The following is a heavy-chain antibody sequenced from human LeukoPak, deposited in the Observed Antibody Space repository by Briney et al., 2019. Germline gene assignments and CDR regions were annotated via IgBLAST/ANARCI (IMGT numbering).Heavy chain of an antibody. CDR1: GFTVSSKY. J-gene: IGHJ4*02. CDR3: ARSGCSGGRCYYSFDY. CDR2: IYSGGTT. V-gene: IGHV3-53*01. D-gene: IGHD2-15*01. Sequence: PGGSLRLSCAALGFTVSSKYMSWVRQAPGKGLEWVSVIYSGGTTYYADSVKGRFTISRDNSKNTLYLQMNSLRAEDTAVYYCARSGCSGGRCYYSFDYWGQGTLVTVSS.